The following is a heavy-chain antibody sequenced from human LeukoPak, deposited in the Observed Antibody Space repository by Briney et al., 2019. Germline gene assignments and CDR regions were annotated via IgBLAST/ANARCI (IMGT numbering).Heavy chain of an antibody. Sequence: GGSLRLSCEGSGFTFSNYWMGWVRQAPGKGLQSVANVKTDGSEKYYVDSVKGRFTISRDNAKNSLYLQMNSLRAEDTAVYYCARVHNYDILTGYYPLFDYWGQGTLVTVSS. CDR2: VKTDGSEK. D-gene: IGHD3-9*01. V-gene: IGHV3-7*03. CDR3: ARVHNYDILTGYYPLFDY. J-gene: IGHJ4*02. CDR1: GFTFSNYW.